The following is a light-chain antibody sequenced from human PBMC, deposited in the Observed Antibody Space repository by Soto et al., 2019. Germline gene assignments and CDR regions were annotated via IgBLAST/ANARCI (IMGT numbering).Light chain of an antibody. CDR1: QSITGY. V-gene: IGKV3-11*01. CDR2: DTF. CDR3: QQRTKWPAT. J-gene: IGKJ1*01. Sequence: EVVLTQSPATLSLSPGERVTLSCRASQSITGYLAWAQQKPGQAPRLLIYDTFKRATGVPARFSGSGSGTDFTLTISSLEPEDFATYVCQQRTKWPATFGRGTKVEMK.